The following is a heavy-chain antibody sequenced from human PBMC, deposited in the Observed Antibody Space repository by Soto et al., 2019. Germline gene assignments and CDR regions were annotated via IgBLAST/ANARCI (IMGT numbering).Heavy chain of an antibody. J-gene: IGHJ4*02. CDR1: GFTFSSYA. Sequence: QVQLVESGGGVVQPGRSLRLSCAASGFTFSSYAMHWVRQAPGKGLEWVAVISYDGSNKYYADSVKGRFTISRDNSKNTLYLQMNSLRAEDTAVYYCARDGGIGGATNFDYWGQGTLVTVSS. CDR2: ISYDGSNK. CDR3: ARDGGIGGATNFDY. V-gene: IGHV3-30-3*01. D-gene: IGHD1-26*01.